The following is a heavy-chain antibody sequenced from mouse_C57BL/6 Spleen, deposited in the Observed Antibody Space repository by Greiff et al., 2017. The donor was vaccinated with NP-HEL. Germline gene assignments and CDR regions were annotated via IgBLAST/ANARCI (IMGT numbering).Heavy chain of an antibody. Sequence: QVQLQQSGAELVRPGSSVKLSCKASGYTFTSYWMHWVKQRPIQGLEWIGNIDPSDSETHYNQKFKDKATLTVDKSSSTAYMQLSSLTSEDSAVYYCARGDYYGSRHWYFDVWGTGTTVTVSS. J-gene: IGHJ1*03. CDR1: GYTFTSYW. CDR3: ARGDYYGSRHWYFDV. D-gene: IGHD1-1*01. V-gene: IGHV1-52*01. CDR2: IDPSDSET.